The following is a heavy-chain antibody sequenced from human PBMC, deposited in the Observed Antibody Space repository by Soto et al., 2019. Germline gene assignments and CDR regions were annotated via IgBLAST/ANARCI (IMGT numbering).Heavy chain of an antibody. CDR2: IYGNDDK. V-gene: IGHV2-5*01. CDR1: GFSLSTAGVG. D-gene: IGHD1-7*01. CDR3: THSHIIGTTSGHNCVDP. J-gene: IGHJ5*02. Sequence: QITLKESGPTLVKPTQTLTLTCTFSGFSLSTAGVGVGWIRQPPGKALEWLALIYGNDDKRYSPSLKSRLTITEDTSKTQVVLTLTNMDPVDTATYYCTHSHIIGTTSGHNCVDPGGNGTLFTVSS.